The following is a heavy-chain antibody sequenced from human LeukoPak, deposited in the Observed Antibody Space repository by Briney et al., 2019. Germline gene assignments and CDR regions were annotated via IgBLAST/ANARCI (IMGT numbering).Heavy chain of an antibody. D-gene: IGHD1-26*01. Sequence: GGSLRLSCAASGFTFSSYAMSWVRQAPGKGLEAPGKVLEWVSTISASGHATYYPDSVRGRFTISRDNSKSTLHLQMDSLRAEDSALYYCAKWPEGATPKFHHWGQGTLVTVSS. CDR2: ISASGHAT. V-gene: IGHV3-23*01. CDR3: AKWPEGATPKFHH. J-gene: IGHJ4*02. CDR1: GFTFSSYA.